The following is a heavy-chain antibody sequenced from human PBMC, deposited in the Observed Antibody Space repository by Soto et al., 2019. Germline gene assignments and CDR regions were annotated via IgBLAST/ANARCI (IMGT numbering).Heavy chain of an antibody. CDR3: ARDPAGIGGFDY. J-gene: IGHJ4*02. V-gene: IGHV1-2*02. D-gene: IGHD6-19*01. CDR1: GYTXTGYY. Sequence: GXSXKVSLKASGYTXTGYYMNLVRQAPGQGLEWMGWINRNSGGTNYAQKFQGRVTTTRDTSISTAYMELSRLRSYDTAVYYCARDPAGIGGFDYWGQGTLVTVSS. CDR2: INRNSGGT.